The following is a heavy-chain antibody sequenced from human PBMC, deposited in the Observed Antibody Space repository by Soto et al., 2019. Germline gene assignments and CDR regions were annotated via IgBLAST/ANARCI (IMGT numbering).Heavy chain of an antibody. CDR1: GYSFSNYW. CDR2: IYPGDSDT. Sequence: GESLKISCNGSGYSFSNYWIAWVRQMPGKGLEWMGIIYPGDSDTRYSPSFQGQVSISADKSISTAYLQWSSLKASDTAMYYCARRQEYSYGFLPPDFDFWGQGTLVTVSS. CDR3: ARRQEYSYGFLPPDFDF. J-gene: IGHJ4*02. V-gene: IGHV5-51*01. D-gene: IGHD5-18*01.